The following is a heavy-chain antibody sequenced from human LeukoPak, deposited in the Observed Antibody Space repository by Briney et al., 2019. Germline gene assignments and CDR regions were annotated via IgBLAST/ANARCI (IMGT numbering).Heavy chain of an antibody. CDR1: GFTLTSSA. CDR2: IVVGSGNT. J-gene: IGHJ3*02. Sequence: ASVKVSCKASGFTLTSSAMQWVRQARGQRLEWIGWIVVGSGNTNYAQKFQERVTITRDMSTSTAYMELSSLRSEDTAVYYCAAHSAGGRGYYWAFDIWGQGTMVTVSS. D-gene: IGHD3-3*01. V-gene: IGHV1-58*02. CDR3: AAHSAGGRGYYWAFDI.